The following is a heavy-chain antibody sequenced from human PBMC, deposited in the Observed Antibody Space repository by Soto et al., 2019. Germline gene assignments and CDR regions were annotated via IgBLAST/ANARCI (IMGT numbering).Heavy chain of an antibody. CDR1: GFTVKNYQ. J-gene: IGHJ6*02. Sequence: GGSLRLSCAASGFTVKNYQMNWVRQAPGKGLEWVSVIYSGGVTYYPDSVKGRFTIIRDTSRNSVYLQMNSLRADDTAIYFCARDSSTTGYYGLDVWGQGTAVTVS. V-gene: IGHV3-53*01. CDR3: ARDSSTTGYYGLDV. CDR2: IYSGGVT.